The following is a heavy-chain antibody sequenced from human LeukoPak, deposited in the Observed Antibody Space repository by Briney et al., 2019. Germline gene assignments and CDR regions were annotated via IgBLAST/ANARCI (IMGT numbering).Heavy chain of an antibody. CDR2: ISGSGGST. Sequence: PGGSLRLSCAASGFTFSSYAMSWVRQAPGKGLEWVSAISGSGGSTYYADSVKGRFTISRDNSKNTLYLQMSSLRAEDTAVYYCAKVIARRWFNWGYFDYWGQGTLVAVSS. D-gene: IGHD7-27*01. CDR3: AKVIARRWFNWGYFDY. CDR1: GFTFSSYA. J-gene: IGHJ4*02. V-gene: IGHV3-23*01.